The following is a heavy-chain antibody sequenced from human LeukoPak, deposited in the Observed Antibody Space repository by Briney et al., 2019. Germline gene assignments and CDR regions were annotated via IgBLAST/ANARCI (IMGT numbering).Heavy chain of an antibody. J-gene: IGHJ4*02. Sequence: GGSLRLSCAASGFTVSGNYMSWVRQAPGKGLEWVSVIYSGGSTYYADSVKGRFTISRDNSKNTLYLQMNSLRAEDTAVYYCASSAYDSSGYYYYYWGQGTLVTVSS. CDR3: ASSAYDSSGYYYYY. D-gene: IGHD3-22*01. CDR1: GFTVSGNY. CDR2: IYSGGST. V-gene: IGHV3-66*01.